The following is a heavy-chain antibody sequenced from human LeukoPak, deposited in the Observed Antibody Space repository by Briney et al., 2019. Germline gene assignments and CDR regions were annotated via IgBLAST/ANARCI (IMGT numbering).Heavy chain of an antibody. V-gene: IGHV1-18*04. Sequence: EASVKVSCKASGYTFTSYGISWVRQAPGQGLEWMGWISAYNGNTNYAQKLQGRVTMTTDTSTSTAYMELRSLRSDDTAVYYCARDESGWAGLSYFDYWGQGTLVTVSS. D-gene: IGHD6-19*01. CDR3: ARDESGWAGLSYFDY. CDR1: GYTFTSYG. J-gene: IGHJ4*02. CDR2: ISAYNGNT.